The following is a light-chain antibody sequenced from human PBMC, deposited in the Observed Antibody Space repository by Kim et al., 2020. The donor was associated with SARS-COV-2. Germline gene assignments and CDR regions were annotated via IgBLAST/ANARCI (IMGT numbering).Light chain of an antibody. CDR2: GKN. V-gene: IGLV3-19*01. Sequence: SSELTQDPAVSVALGQTVRITCQGDSLRSYYASWYQQKPGQAPVLLINGKNNRPSGIPDRFAGSSSGNTAPLMITGAQAEDDADYYGNSRDSSGNHPWVFGGGTQLTVL. J-gene: IGLJ3*02. CDR3: NSRDSSGNHPWV. CDR1: SLRSYY.